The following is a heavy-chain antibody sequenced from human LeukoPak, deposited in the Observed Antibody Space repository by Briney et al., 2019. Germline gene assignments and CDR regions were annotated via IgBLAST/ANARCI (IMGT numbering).Heavy chain of an antibody. J-gene: IGHJ3*02. Sequence: ASVKVSCKASGYTFTGYYMHWVRQAPGQGLEWMGIINPSGGSTSYAQKFQGRVTMTRDMSTSTVYMELSSLRSEDTAVYYCAVGRGAAAGTGSYAFDIWGQGTMVTVSS. CDR2: INPSGGST. D-gene: IGHD6-13*01. CDR3: AVGRGAAAGTGSYAFDI. V-gene: IGHV1-46*01. CDR1: GYTFTGYY.